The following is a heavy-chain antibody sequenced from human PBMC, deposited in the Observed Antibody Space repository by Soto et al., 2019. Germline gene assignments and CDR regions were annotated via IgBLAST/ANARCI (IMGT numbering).Heavy chain of an antibody. CDR3: IAARLYYYYMDV. V-gene: IGHV1-8*01. CDR2: MNPNSGNT. D-gene: IGHD6-6*01. CDR1: GYTFTSYD. Sequence: ASVKVSCKASGYTFTSYDINWVRQATGQGLEWMGWMNPNSGNTGYAQKFQGRVTMTRNTSISTAYMELSSLRSEDTAVYYCIAARLYYYYMDVWGKGTTVTVSS. J-gene: IGHJ6*03.